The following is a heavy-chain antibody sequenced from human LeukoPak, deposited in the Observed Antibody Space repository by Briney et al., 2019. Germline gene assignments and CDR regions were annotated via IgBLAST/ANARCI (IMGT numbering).Heavy chain of an antibody. Sequence: GGSLRLSCAASGFTFSSYSMNWVRQAPGKGLEWVSSISSSSSYIYYADSVKGRFTISRDNAKNSLYLQMNSLRAEDTAVYYCAKDLSLGYCSSTSCSTRGYYYYYMDVWGKGTTVTVSS. J-gene: IGHJ6*03. CDR1: GFTFSSYS. V-gene: IGHV3-21*04. CDR3: AKDLSLGYCSSTSCSTRGYYYYYMDV. CDR2: ISSSSSYI. D-gene: IGHD2-2*01.